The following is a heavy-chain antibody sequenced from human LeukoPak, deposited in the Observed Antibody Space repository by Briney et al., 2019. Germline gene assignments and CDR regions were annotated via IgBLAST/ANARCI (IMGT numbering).Heavy chain of an antibody. J-gene: IGHJ4*02. V-gene: IGHV4-34*01. CDR3: ASRSVGRSRDY. D-gene: IGHD3-10*01. Sequence: SETLSLTCAVYGGSFSGYYWSWIRQLPGKGLEWIGEINHSGSTNYNPSLKSRVTISVDTSKNQFSLKLSSVTAADTAVYYCASRSVGRSRDYWGQGTLVTVSS. CDR1: GGSFSGYY. CDR2: INHSGST.